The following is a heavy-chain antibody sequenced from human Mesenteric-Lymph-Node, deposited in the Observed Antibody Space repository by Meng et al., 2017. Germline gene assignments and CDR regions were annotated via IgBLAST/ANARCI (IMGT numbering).Heavy chain of an antibody. Sequence: GESLKISCAASGFTFSSYAMSWVRQAPGKGLEWVSAISGSGGSTYYADSVKGRFTISRDNSKNTLYLQMNSLRAEDTAVYYCARVDYYYDSSGYYNYWGQGTLVTVSS. D-gene: IGHD3-22*01. CDR1: GFTFSSYA. J-gene: IGHJ4*02. V-gene: IGHV3-23*01. CDR2: ISGSGGST. CDR3: ARVDYYYDSSGYYNY.